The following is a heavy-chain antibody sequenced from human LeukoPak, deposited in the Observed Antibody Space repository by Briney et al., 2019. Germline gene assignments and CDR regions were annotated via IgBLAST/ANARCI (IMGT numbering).Heavy chain of an antibody. CDR1: GFTFKSFA. Sequence: PGGSLRLSCEGSGFTFKSFAMTWVRQVPGKGLEWVANIEHDGSETYYVDSVKGRFTISRDNARNLLYLQMNFLRAGDTAVYYCARDRGRRYCNSTYCPYYMDVWGKGTTVTVSS. J-gene: IGHJ6*04. CDR2: IEHDGSET. V-gene: IGHV3-7*01. D-gene: IGHD2/OR15-2a*01. CDR3: ARDRGRRYCNSTYCPYYMDV.